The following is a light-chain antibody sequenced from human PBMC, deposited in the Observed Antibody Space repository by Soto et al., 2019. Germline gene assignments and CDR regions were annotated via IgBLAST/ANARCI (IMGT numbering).Light chain of an antibody. CDR2: AAS. CDR3: QQFNVYPLT. J-gene: IGKJ4*01. V-gene: IGKV1-9*01. Sequence: DIQLTQSPSFLSASVGDRVTVTCRASQSIRDFLAWYQQDPGKAPKLLIYAASTLQTGVPTRFSGIASGTEFTLIISNLQPADFATYYCQQFNVYPLTFGGGTKVEIK. CDR1: QSIRDF.